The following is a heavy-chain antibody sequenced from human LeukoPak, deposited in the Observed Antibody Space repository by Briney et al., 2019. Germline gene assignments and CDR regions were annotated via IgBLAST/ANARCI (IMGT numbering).Heavy chain of an antibody. CDR2: IRYDGSNK. CDR1: GFTFSSYG. CDR3: AKDGYCSSTSCFPYYYGMDV. Sequence: GGSLRLSCAASGFTFSSYGMHWVRQAPGKGLEWVAFIRYDGSNKYYADSVKGRFTISRDNSKNTLYLQMNSLRAEDTVVYYCAKDGYCSSTSCFPYYYGMDVWRQGTTVTVSS. V-gene: IGHV3-30*02. D-gene: IGHD2-2*03. J-gene: IGHJ6*02.